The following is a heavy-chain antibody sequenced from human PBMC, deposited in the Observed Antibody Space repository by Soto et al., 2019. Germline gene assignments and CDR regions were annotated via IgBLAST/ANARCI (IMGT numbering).Heavy chain of an antibody. V-gene: IGHV1-18*01. CDR1: GYSFYSYG. J-gene: IGHJ6*02. CDR2: INSHNGNT. CDR3: SGPISGGAYDLDV. D-gene: IGHD5-12*01. Sequence: QVQLVQSGGEVKKPGASVKVSCKASGYSFYSYGITWVRQVPGQGREWIGWINSHNGNTTYAHKFQARVTMTTDTLTSTAYMELRSLRSEATAVYYCSGPISGGAYDLDVWGQGTTVTVSS.